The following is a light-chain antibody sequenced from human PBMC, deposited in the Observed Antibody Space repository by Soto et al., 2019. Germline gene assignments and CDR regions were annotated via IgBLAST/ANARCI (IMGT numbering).Light chain of an antibody. Sequence: DVQMTQSPSTLSASVGDRVTFTCRASQSIGLWLAWYQEKPGKAPKPLVYDASSLQTGVSSRFSGSGSGTEFTLTISNLKPDDFATYSCHQYSVFPWTFGQGTKVEIK. CDR1: QSIGLW. J-gene: IGKJ1*01. V-gene: IGKV1-5*01. CDR2: DAS. CDR3: HQYSVFPWT.